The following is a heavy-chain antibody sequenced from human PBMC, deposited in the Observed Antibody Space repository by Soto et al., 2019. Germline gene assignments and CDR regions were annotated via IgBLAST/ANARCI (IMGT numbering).Heavy chain of an antibody. V-gene: IGHV3-74*01. CDR2: INSDGSAT. J-gene: IGHJ4*02. CDR1: GFPFSNYW. Sequence: EVQLVESGGGLVQPGGSLRLSCAASGFPFSNYWLYWVRQAPGKGLVWVSGINSDGSATNYADSVKGRFTISRDNAKNTLYLQMNSLRAEDTAVYYCARGGSGSYFPYWGQGPLVTVSS. CDR3: ARGGSGSYFPY. D-gene: IGHD3-10*01.